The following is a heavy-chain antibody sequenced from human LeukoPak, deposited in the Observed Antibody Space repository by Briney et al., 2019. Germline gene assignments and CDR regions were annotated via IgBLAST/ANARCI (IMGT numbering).Heavy chain of an antibody. V-gene: IGHV4-4*02. CDR2: SDHSGST. Sequence: SGTLSLTCAVSGGSISSSNWWSWVRQSPGKGLEWIGESDHSGSTNYNPSLKSRVTISVDKSKNQFSLRLNSVTAADTAMYFCVKSGGYGLIDYWGQGTLVTVSS. J-gene: IGHJ4*02. CDR3: VKSGGYGLIDY. CDR1: GGSISSSNW. D-gene: IGHD1-26*01.